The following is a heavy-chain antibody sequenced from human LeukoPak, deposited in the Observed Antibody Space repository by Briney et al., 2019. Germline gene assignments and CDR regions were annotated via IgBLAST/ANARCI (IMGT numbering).Heavy chain of an antibody. CDR2: ISGSGGSA. Sequence: PGGSLRLSCAASGFTFSSYAMSWVRQAPGKGLEWVSAISGSGGSAYYADSVKGRFTISRDNSKNTLYLQMNSLRAEDTAVYYCAKDLPSKKQWLVPPSPFDYWGQGTLVTVSS. CDR1: GFTFSSYA. J-gene: IGHJ4*02. CDR3: AKDLPSKKQWLVPPSPFDY. D-gene: IGHD6-19*01. V-gene: IGHV3-23*01.